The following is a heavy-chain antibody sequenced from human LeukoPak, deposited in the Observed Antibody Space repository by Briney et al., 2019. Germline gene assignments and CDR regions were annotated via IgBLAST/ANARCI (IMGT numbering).Heavy chain of an antibody. D-gene: IGHD3-10*01. CDR2: ISSSSSYT. CDR3: ARDRGGYGSGSYHDY. J-gene: IGHJ4*02. Sequence: GGSLRLSCAASGFTFSDYYMSWIRQAPGKGLEWVSYISSSSSYTNYADSVKVRFTISRDNAKNSLYLQMNSLRAEDTAVYYCARDRGGYGSGSYHDYWGQGTLVTVSS. V-gene: IGHV3-11*06. CDR1: GFTFSDYY.